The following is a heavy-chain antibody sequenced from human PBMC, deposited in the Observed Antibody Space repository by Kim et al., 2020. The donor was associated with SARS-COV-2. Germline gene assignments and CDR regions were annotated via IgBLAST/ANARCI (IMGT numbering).Heavy chain of an antibody. CDR1: GGSISSYY. CDR3: ARQLIYCSSTSCYDNYYYYGMAV. CDR2: IYYSGST. V-gene: IGHV4-59*08. D-gene: IGHD2-2*01. J-gene: IGHJ6*04. Sequence: SETLSLTCTVSGGSISSYYWSWIRQPPGKGLEWIGYIYYSGSTNYNPSLKSRVTISVDTSKNQFSLKLSSVTAADTAVYYCARQLIYCSSTSCYDNYYYYGMAVWGKGPRVPVS.